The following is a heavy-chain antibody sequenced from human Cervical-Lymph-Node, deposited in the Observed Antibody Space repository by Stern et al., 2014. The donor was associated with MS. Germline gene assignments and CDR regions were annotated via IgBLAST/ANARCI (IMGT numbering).Heavy chain of an antibody. CDR2: INPNSGGT. V-gene: IGHV1-2*02. Sequence: VQLVQSGAEARAPGASMKVSCKASGYIFTDYYLHWVRQAPGQGLEWLGWINPNSGGTNYGQNFQGRVTMTRDTSISTAYMELRWLGSADTAVYYCARGSGTAYDLRGDYWGQGTLVTVSS. CDR3: ARGSGTAYDLRGDY. D-gene: IGHD3-3*01. CDR1: GYIFTDYY. J-gene: IGHJ4*01.